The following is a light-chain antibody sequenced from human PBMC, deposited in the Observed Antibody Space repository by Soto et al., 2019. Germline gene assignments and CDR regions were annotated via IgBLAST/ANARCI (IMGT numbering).Light chain of an antibody. J-gene: IGKJ4*01. Sequence: DIQMTQSPSSLSASVGDRVTITCQASQGISNYLNWYQQKPGKAPKLLIYDASNLETGVPSRFSGSGSGTDFTFTISSLQPEDIATYYCQQYDNLPRSAFGGGTKVEIK. CDR1: QGISNY. CDR3: QQYDNLPRSA. CDR2: DAS. V-gene: IGKV1-33*01.